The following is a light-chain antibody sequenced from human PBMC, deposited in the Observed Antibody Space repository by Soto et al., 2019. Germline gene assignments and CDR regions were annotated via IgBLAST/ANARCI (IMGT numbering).Light chain of an antibody. CDR2: TAA. CDR1: QRITTS. V-gene: IGKV1-39*01. Sequence: IHMTQSPSSLSASVGDRVTITCRASQRITTSLNWYQQKPGKAPKLLISTAATLQGGVPSRFSGSGSGTDFTLTITTLQPEDFATYFCQQSYSTPYTFGQGTKVEIK. J-gene: IGKJ2*01. CDR3: QQSYSTPYT.